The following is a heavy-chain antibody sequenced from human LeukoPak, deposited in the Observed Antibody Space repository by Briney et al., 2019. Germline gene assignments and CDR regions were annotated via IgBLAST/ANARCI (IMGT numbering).Heavy chain of an antibody. J-gene: IGHJ4*02. CDR3: ARLAVAGPFDY. Sequence: GGSLRLSCAASGFTFSSYSMNWFRQAPGKGLEWVSSISSSSSYIYYADSVKGRFTISRDSAKNSLYLQMNSLRAEDTAVYYCARLAVAGPFDYWGQGTLVTVSS. CDR1: GFTFSSYS. V-gene: IGHV3-21*01. D-gene: IGHD6-19*01. CDR2: ISSSSSYI.